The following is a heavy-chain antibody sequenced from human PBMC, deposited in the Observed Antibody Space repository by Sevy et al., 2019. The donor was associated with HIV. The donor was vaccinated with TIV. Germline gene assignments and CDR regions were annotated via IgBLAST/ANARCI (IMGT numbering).Heavy chain of an antibody. V-gene: IGHV3-73*01. CDR3: TRRQYYFDTSVYEFHYLDD. CDR2: IRSKVNNYAT. D-gene: IGHD3-22*01. J-gene: IGHJ4*02. CDR1: GFTFSAST. Sequence: GGSLRLSCAASGFTFSASTIYWVRQASGKGLEWVGRIRSKVNNYATPYIPSVKGRFTIPRDDSKNTAYMQMNSLKTEDTAVYYCTRRQYYFDTSVYEFHYLDDWGQGTRVTVSS.